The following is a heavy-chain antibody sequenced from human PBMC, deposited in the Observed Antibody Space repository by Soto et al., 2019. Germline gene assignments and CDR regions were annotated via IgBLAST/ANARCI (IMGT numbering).Heavy chain of an antibody. CDR3: AHSGYVYGLXXXXX. CDR2: IDWNDDK. D-gene: IGHD5-18*01. Sequence: QITLKESGPTLVKPTQTLTLTCTFSGFSITSSGVTVGWIRQPPGKALEWLALIDWNDDKRYSPFLKSRLTITXXTSKNQVXLTMTNXGPXXXXXXFCAHSGYVYGLXXXXXXGXX. CDR1: GFSITSSGVT. J-gene: IGHJ4*01. V-gene: IGHV2-5*01.